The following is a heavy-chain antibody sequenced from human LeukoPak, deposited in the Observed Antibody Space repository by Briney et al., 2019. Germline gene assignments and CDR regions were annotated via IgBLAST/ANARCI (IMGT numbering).Heavy chain of an antibody. CDR1: GGSVSSGTYH. D-gene: IGHD3-10*01. J-gene: IGHJ4*02. CDR2: IYYTGST. V-gene: IGHV4-61*01. Sequence: PSETLSLTCTVSGGSVSSGTYHWSWIRQPPGKGLEWIGYIYYTGSTNYNPSLKRRLTISVDTSKNQFSLKLSSVTAADTAVYYCARRGGSGRSFDYWGQGTLVTVSS. CDR3: ARRGGSGRSFDY.